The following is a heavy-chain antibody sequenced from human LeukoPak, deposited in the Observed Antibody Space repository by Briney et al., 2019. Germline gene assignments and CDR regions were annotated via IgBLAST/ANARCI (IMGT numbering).Heavy chain of an antibody. CDR2: IALCGVTT. V-gene: IGHV3-43D*04. CDR3: AKGTYGFPPRYYMDV. Sequence: PGVSLRLFCAASGFTFEDHGMQWVREAPGEGLEGVSHIALCGVTTDYADSVKGRFATSRDNHKNFLYLQMNSLRRDDSAQYYCAKGTYGFPPRYYMDVWGKGTRVTVSS. D-gene: IGHD3-10*01. J-gene: IGHJ6*03. CDR1: GFTFEDHG.